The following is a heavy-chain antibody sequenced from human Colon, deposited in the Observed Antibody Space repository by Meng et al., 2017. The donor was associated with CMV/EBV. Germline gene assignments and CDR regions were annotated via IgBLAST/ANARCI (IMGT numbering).Heavy chain of an antibody. V-gene: IGHV3-23*01. Sequence: GGSLRLSCAASGFNFSRTAMRWVRQAPGKGLEWVSVISGSGGSTNHADSVKGRFTISRDNSKNTPYLQMNSLRAEDTAVYYCAPPPGRYQVLFVVGYFDYGGQGTLVTVSS. CDR1: GFNFSRTA. CDR3: APPPGRYQVLFVVGYFDY. CDR2: ISGSGGST. D-gene: IGHD2-2*01. J-gene: IGHJ4*02.